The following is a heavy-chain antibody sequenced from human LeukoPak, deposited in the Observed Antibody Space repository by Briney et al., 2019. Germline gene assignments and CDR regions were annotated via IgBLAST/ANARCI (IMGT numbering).Heavy chain of an antibody. CDR3: ASDCSGGSCYSTSGYAFDI. Sequence: SVKVSCKASGGTFSSYAISWVRQAPGQGLEWMGGIIPIFGTANYAQKFQGRVTITADKSTSTAYMELSSLRSEDTAVYYCASDCSGGSCYSTSGYAFDIWGQGTMVTVSS. J-gene: IGHJ3*02. CDR2: IIPIFGTA. D-gene: IGHD2-15*01. CDR1: GGTFSSYA. V-gene: IGHV1-69*06.